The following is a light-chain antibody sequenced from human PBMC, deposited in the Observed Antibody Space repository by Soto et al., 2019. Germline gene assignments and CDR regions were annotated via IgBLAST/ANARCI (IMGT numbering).Light chain of an antibody. V-gene: IGKV3-11*01. CDR3: QQRSNGIT. J-gene: IGKJ5*01. CDR1: QSVSSS. Sequence: EIMLTQSPATLSLSPGERATLSCRASQSVSSSLAWYQQKPGQPPSLLIYDASNRATGIPARFSGSGSGTDFTLTISRLEPEDFAVYYCQQRSNGITFGQGTRLEIK. CDR2: DAS.